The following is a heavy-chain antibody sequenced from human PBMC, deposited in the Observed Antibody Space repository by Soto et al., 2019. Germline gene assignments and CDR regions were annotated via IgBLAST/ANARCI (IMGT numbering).Heavy chain of an antibody. J-gene: IGHJ3*02. CDR1: GFTVSSNY. CDR3: AITRKKYTDPFYI. Sequence: PGGSLRLSCAASGFTVSSNYMSWVRQAPGKGLEWVSVIYSGGSTYYADSVKGRFTISRDNSKNTLYLQMNSLRAEDTAVYYCAITRKKYTDPFYIWGQGTMITV. V-gene: IGHV3-66*01. D-gene: IGHD2-2*02. CDR2: IYSGGST.